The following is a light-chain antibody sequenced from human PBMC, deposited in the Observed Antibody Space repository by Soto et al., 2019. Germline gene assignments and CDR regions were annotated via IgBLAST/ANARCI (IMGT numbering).Light chain of an antibody. CDR3: QQYVSSPWA. CDR2: GAS. Sequence: EIVLAQSPGTLSLSPGERATLSCRASQSVTNSFLAWYQQKPGQAPRLLIYGASRRATGIPDWFTCSGSGTEFTLPNSKMEPEDFGVYYCQQYVSSPWAFGQGTKVEI. CDR1: QSVTNSF. V-gene: IGKV3-20*01. J-gene: IGKJ1*01.